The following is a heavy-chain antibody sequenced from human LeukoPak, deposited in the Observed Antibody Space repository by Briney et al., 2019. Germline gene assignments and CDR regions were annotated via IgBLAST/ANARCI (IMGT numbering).Heavy chain of an antibody. CDR1: GFTFSTYW. CDR3: ARDHYHGVGWFDP. CDR2: IKQDGSEK. Sequence: GGSLRLSCAASGFTFSTYWMTWVRQAPGKGLEWVANIKQDGSEKFYVDSVTGRFTISRDNAKNSLYLQMDSLRAEDTAVYYCARDHYHGVGWFDPWGQRTLVTVSS. J-gene: IGHJ5*02. D-gene: IGHD3-10*01. V-gene: IGHV3-7*01.